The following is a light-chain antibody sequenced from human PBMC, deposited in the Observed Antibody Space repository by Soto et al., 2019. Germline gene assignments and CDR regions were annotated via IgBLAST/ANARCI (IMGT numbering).Light chain of an antibody. CDR1: TLPKQF. Sequence: SYELTQPPSVSVSPGQTAEITCSGDTLPKQFAYWYQRKPGQAPLLVMSKDSERPSGIPERFSGSSSGTTVTLTVSGVQAEDEADYYCQSADYSGTYVVFGGGTKLTVL. CDR3: QSADYSGTYVV. CDR2: KDS. V-gene: IGLV3-25*03. J-gene: IGLJ2*01.